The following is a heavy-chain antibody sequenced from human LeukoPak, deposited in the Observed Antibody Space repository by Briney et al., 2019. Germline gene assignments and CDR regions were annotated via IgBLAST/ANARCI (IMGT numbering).Heavy chain of an antibody. Sequence: PGGSLRLSCAASGFTLSSYSMNWVRQAPGKGLEWVSSISSSIYIYYADSVKGRFTISRDNAKNSLYLQMNSLRAEDTAVYYCAREREYNYGHMLGYWGQGTLVTVSS. CDR2: ISSSIYI. CDR1: GFTLSSYS. D-gene: IGHD5-18*01. V-gene: IGHV3-21*01. J-gene: IGHJ4*02. CDR3: AREREYNYGHMLGY.